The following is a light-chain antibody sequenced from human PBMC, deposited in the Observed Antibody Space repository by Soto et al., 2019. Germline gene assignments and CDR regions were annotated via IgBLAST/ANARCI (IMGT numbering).Light chain of an antibody. V-gene: IGLV2-14*01. CDR3: SSYTTATTDV. J-gene: IGLJ1*01. CDR1: SSDVGAYNY. CDR2: DVS. Sequence: QSALTQPASVSGSPGQSITISCTGTSSDVGAYNYDSWYQQYPGEAPKVIIYDVSHRPAGVSNRFSGSKSGNTASLTISGLQTQDEAADYCSSYTTATTDVFGTGTKLTVL.